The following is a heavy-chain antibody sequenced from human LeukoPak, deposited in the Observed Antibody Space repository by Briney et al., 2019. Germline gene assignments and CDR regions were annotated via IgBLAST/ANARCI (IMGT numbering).Heavy chain of an antibody. D-gene: IGHD3-16*01. CDR2: ISQSGSA. Sequence: KPSETLSLTCAVYGGSFSGYFCSWIRQPPGKGLEWIGEISQSGSASSNPSLKGRVTISVDTSKNQFSLKLTSLTAADTAGYYCARGSVGDRLGHWGQGTLVTVSS. J-gene: IGHJ4*02. V-gene: IGHV4-34*01. CDR1: GGSFSGYF. CDR3: ARGSVGDRLGH.